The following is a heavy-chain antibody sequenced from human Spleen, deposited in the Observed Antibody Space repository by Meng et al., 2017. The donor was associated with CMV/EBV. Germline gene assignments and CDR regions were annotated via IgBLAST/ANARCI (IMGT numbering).Heavy chain of an antibody. V-gene: IGHV3-23*01. CDR3: AKDVSSGWYYFDY. CDR1: GFTFSTYA. D-gene: IGHD6-19*01. J-gene: IGHJ4*02. Sequence: GESLKISCAASGFTFSTYAMSRVRQAPGKGLEWVSGISGSGGSTYYADSVKGRFTISRDNSKNTLYLQMNSLRAEDTAVYYCAKDVSSGWYYFDYWGQGTLVTVSS. CDR2: ISGSGGST.